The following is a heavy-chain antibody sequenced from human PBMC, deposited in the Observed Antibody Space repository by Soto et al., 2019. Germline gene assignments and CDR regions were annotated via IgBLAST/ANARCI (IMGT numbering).Heavy chain of an antibody. Sequence: EVQLLESGGGLVQPGGSLRLSCAASGFTFSSYAMSWVRQAPGKGLEWVSAISGSGGSTYYADSVKGRFTISRDNSKNTLDRHMSSLRAEDTAVYYCAKKTTVTFAFDIWGQGTMVTVSS. V-gene: IGHV3-23*01. CDR2: ISGSGGST. D-gene: IGHD4-17*01. J-gene: IGHJ3*02. CDR3: AKKTTVTFAFDI. CDR1: GFTFSSYA.